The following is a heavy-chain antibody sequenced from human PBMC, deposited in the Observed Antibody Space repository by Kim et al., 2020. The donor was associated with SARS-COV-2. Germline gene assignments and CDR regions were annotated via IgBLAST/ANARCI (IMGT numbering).Heavy chain of an antibody. D-gene: IGHD6-13*01. Sequence: ASVKDRFTVSRDDSENSLYLQMNSLKTEDTAVYYCARVYSDAWTTSYYDNWGQGTLVTVSS. J-gene: IGHJ4*02. V-gene: IGHV3-72*01. CDR3: ARVYSDAWTTSYYDN.